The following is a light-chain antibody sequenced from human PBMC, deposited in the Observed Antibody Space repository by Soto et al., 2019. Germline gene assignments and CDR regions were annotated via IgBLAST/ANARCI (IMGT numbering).Light chain of an antibody. V-gene: IGKV3-11*01. CDR3: QQRGDWPLT. CDR1: QHIDVY. CDR2: DAS. J-gene: IGKJ3*01. Sequence: EIVLTQSPATLSLSPGERATLSCRASQHIDVYLDWLQQKPGQSPRLLIFDASARATGTPTRFSGSGSGTDFTLTISSLEPEDFAVSYCQQRGDWPLTFGPGTKVDI.